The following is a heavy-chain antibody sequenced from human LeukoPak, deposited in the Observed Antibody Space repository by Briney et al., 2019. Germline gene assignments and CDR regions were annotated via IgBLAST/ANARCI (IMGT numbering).Heavy chain of an antibody. D-gene: IGHD6-19*01. CDR1: RGSVSSAY. CDR3: ATGHSSGWFGY. J-gene: IGHJ4*02. V-gene: IGHV4-59*02. CDR2: MYNSEIT. Sequence: SETLSLTCTVSRGSVSSAYWSWIRQPPGKRLEWIGYMYNSEITNYNPSLKSRVTMSLDMSKNQFSLDLTSVSEADTAVYYCATGHSSGWFGYWGQGSLVIVSS.